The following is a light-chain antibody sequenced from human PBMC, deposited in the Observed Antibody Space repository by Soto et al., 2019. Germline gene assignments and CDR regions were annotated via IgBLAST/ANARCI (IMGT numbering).Light chain of an antibody. Sequence: QSVLTQPPSVSAAPGQKVTISCSGSSSNIGGNSVSWYQQLPGTAPKLMIYEVSNRPSGVSIRFSGSKSGNTASLTISGLQAEDEADYYCSSYTSSTSLDVFGTGTKVTVL. CDR2: EVS. CDR3: SSYTSSTSLDV. CDR1: SSNIGGNS. V-gene: IGLV2-14*01. J-gene: IGLJ1*01.